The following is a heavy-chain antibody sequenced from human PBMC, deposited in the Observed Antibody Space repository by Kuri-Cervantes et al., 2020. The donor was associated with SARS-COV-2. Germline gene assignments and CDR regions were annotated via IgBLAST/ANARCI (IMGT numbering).Heavy chain of an antibody. CDR2: ISGSRSYI. J-gene: IGHJ6*03. CDR3: ARVAGEGPIYYYYMDV. D-gene: IGHD2-21*01. V-gene: IGHV3-21*01. CDR1: GFTFSKYT. Sequence: GESLKISCVASGFTFSKYTMNWVRQAPGKALEWVSSISGSRSYIYYADSVKGRFTISSDNAKNSLYLQMNSLGGEDTAVYYCARVAGEGPIYYYYMDVWGKGTTVTVSS.